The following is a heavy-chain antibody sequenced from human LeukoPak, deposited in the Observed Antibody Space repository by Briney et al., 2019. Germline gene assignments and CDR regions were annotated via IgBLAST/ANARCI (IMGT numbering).Heavy chain of an antibody. J-gene: IGHJ4*02. V-gene: IGHV3-23*01. CDR3: ARVVPPTDYGSGSYFWDPYYFDY. CDR2: ISVSGGST. CDR1: GFTFSSYG. Sequence: GGSLRLSCAASGFTFSSYGMSWGRQAAGKGLGWVSAISVSGGSTYYADSVKGRFTISRDNSKNTLYLQMNSLRAEDTAVYYCARVVPPTDYGSGSYFWDPYYFDYWGQGTLVTVSS. D-gene: IGHD3-10*01.